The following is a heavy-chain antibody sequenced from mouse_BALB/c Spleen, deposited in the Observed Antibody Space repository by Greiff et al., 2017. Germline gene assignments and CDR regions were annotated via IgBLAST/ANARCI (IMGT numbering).Heavy chain of an antibody. D-gene: IGHD4-1*01. CDR1: GYTFTDYV. CDR2: IYPGSGST. Sequence: QVQLQQSGPELVKPGASVKMSCKASGYTFTDYVISWVKQRTGQGLEWIGEIYPGSGSTYYNEKFKGKATLTADKSSNTAYMQLSSLTSEDSAVYFCASGAGTGFAYWGQGTTLTVSS. J-gene: IGHJ2*01. V-gene: IGHV1-77*01. CDR3: ASGAGTGFAY.